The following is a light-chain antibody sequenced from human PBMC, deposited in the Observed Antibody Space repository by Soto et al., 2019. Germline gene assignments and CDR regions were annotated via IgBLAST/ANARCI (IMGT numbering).Light chain of an antibody. V-gene: IGKV1-5*01. Sequence: IQMTQFPATLTASVGDRVTITCRASQSTANWLAWYQQKPGKAPKVVIYDASSLGSGVPSRFSGSGPGTEFTLTVSSLQPDDFATYYCQQYTSFPYSFGQGTKVDIK. CDR3: QQYTSFPYS. CDR2: DAS. J-gene: IGKJ2*03. CDR1: QSTANW.